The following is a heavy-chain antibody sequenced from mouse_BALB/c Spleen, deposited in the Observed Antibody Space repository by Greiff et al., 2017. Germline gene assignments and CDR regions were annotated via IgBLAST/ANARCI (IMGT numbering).Heavy chain of an antibody. D-gene: IGHD4-1*01. J-gene: IGHJ2*01. V-gene: IGHV1S81*02. CDR1: GYTFTSYW. CDR2: INPSNGRT. CDR3: AWGAVFDY. Sequence: QVQLKQPGAELVKPGASVKLSCKASGYTFTSYWMHWVKQRPGQGLEWIGEINPSNGRTNYNEKFKSKATLTVDKSSSTAYMQLSSLTSEDSAVYYCAWGAVFDYWGQGTTLTVSS.